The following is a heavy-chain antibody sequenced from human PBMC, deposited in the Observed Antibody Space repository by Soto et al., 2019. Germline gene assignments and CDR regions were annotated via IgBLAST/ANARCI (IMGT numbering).Heavy chain of an antibody. V-gene: IGHV4-31*01. CDR2: IYYSGST. Sequence: QVQLQESGPGLVKPSQTLSLTCTVSGGSISSGGYYWSWIRQHPGKGLEWIGYIYYSGSTYYNPSLKXXVXIXXDTSKNQFSLKLSSVTAADTAVYYCARAHLSSSDYWGQGTLVTVSS. CDR1: GGSISSGGYY. CDR3: ARAHLSSSDY. D-gene: IGHD6-13*01. J-gene: IGHJ4*02.